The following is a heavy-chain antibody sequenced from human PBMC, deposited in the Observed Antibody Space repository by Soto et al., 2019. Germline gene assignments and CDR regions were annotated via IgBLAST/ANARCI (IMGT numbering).Heavy chain of an antibody. D-gene: IGHD5-12*01. CDR3: ARASGYDFRTYDY. CDR1: GFTFSSYS. J-gene: IGHJ4*02. CDR2: ISSSSSYI. Sequence: GGSLRLSCAASGFTFSSYSMNWVRQAPGKGLEWVSSISSSSSYIYYADSVKGRFTISRDNAKNSLYLQMNSLRAEDTAVYYCARASGYDFRTYDYWGQGTLVTVSS. V-gene: IGHV3-21*01.